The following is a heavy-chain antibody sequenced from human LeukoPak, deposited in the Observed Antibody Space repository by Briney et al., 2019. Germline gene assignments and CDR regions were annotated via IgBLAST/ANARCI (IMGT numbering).Heavy chain of an antibody. D-gene: IGHD4-17*01. V-gene: IGHV4-59*01. CDR2: IYYSGST. Sequence: SETLSLTCTVSGGSISSDYWSWIRQPPGKGLEWIGYIYYSGSTNYNPSLKSRVTISVDTSKNQFSLKLSSVTAADTAVYYCARAYGDYHDYWGQGTLVTVSS. CDR3: ARAYGDYHDY. CDR1: GGSISSDY. J-gene: IGHJ4*02.